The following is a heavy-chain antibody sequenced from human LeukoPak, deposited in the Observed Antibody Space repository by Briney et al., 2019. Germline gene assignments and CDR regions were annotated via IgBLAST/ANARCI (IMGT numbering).Heavy chain of an antibody. Sequence: SETLSLTCAVYGGSFSGYYWNWIRQPPGKGLEWIGEINHSGSTNYNPSLKSRVTISVDTSKNQFSLKLSSVTAADTAVYYCARIQTTVTNLYYYYYGMDVWGKGTTVTVSS. J-gene: IGHJ6*04. D-gene: IGHD4-17*01. V-gene: IGHV4-34*01. CDR3: ARIQTTVTNLYYYYYGMDV. CDR2: INHSGST. CDR1: GGSFSGYY.